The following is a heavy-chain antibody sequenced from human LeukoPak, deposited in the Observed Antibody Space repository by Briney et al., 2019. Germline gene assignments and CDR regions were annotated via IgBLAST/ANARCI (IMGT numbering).Heavy chain of an antibody. Sequence: GGSLRLSCAASGFIFSKYAMSWVRQAPGKGLEWVGRIRSKANSYATAYAASVKGRFTISRDDSKNTLYLQMNSLKTEDTAVYYCTTDDNYGSGSPPYWGQGTLVTVSS. CDR3: TTDDNYGSGSPPY. J-gene: IGHJ4*02. CDR2: IRSKANSYAT. V-gene: IGHV3-73*01. D-gene: IGHD3-10*01. CDR1: GFIFSKYA.